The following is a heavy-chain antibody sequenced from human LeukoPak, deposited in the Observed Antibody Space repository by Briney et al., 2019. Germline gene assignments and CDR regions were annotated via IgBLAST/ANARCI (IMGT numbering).Heavy chain of an antibody. CDR2: IYYSGST. CDR1: GGSISSYY. CDR3: AREVVPAAIWRPPLRGWFDP. V-gene: IGHV4-59*01. J-gene: IGHJ5*02. Sequence: SETLSLTCTVSGGSISSYYWSWIRQPPGKGLEWIGYIYYSGSTNYNPSLKSRVTISVDTSKNQFSLKLSSVTAADTAVYYCAREVVPAAIWRPPLRGWFDPWGQGTLVTVSS. D-gene: IGHD2-2*01.